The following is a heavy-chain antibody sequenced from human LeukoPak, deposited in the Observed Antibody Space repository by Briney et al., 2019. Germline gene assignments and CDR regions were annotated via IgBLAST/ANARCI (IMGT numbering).Heavy chain of an antibody. Sequence: ASVKVSCKASGYTFTGYYMHWVRQAPGQGLEWMGWINPNSGGTNYAQKFQGRVTMTRDTSISTAYMELSRLRSDDTAEYYCARAGGRAYYDFWSGYAYGKNWFDPWGQGTLVTVSS. V-gene: IGHV1-2*02. CDR1: GYTFTGYY. CDR2: INPNSGGT. CDR3: ARAGGRAYYDFWSGYAYGKNWFDP. D-gene: IGHD3-3*01. J-gene: IGHJ5*02.